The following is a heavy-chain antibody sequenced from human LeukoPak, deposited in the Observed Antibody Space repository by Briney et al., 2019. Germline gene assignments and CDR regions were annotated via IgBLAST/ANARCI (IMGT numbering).Heavy chain of an antibody. Sequence: GESLKISCKGSGYRFTSYWISWVRQMPGKGLEWMGRIDTSDSYTNYSPSFQGHVTISADKSISTAYLQWSSLKASDTAMYYCAINCGSTEAFDIWGQGTMVTVSS. J-gene: IGHJ3*02. CDR3: AINCGSTEAFDI. CDR2: IDTSDSYT. D-gene: IGHD6-13*01. CDR1: GYRFTSYW. V-gene: IGHV5-10-1*01.